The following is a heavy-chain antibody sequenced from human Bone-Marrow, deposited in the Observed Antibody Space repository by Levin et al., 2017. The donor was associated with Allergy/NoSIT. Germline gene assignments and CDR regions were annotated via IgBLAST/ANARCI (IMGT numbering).Heavy chain of an antibody. J-gene: IGHJ4*02. CDR2: INTNTGNP. V-gene: IGHV7-4-1*02. Sequence: ASVKVSCKASGYTFTSYAINWVRQAPGQGPEWMGWINTNTGNPTYAQGFTGRFVFSLDTSVSTAYLQISSLEAEDTAVYYCARVTYCSGGGGYSFSHWGQGTLVTVSS. D-gene: IGHD2-15*01. CDR1: GYTFTSYA. CDR3: ARVTYCSGGGGYSFSH.